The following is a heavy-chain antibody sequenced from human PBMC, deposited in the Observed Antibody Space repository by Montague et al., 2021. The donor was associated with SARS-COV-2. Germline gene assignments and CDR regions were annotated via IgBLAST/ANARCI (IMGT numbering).Heavy chain of an antibody. J-gene: IGHJ4*02. D-gene: IGHD3-3*01. CDR2: IYYSGAT. V-gene: IGHV4-34*01. CDR1: GGSFAGSS. CDR3: ARGTKPYYDLWL. Sequence: SETLSLTCSVGGSFAGSSYNWLRQTPGKGLEWSGEIYYSGATDYNPSPKGRVTISADASKNEFSLELRSVSAADTAIYYCARGTKPYYDLWLWGQGTLVTVSS.